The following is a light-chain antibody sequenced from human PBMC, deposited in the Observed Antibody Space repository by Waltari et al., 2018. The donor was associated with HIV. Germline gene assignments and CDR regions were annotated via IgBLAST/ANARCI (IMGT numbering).Light chain of an antibody. V-gene: IGKV4-1*01. CDR2: WAS. CDR1: QTVLYISRNKDY. CDR3: QQYFGSPWT. Sequence: DIVMTQSPHSLAVSLGERATINCKSSQTVLYISRNKDYLAWYQQKPGQPPKLLLSWASTRESGVPDRFSGSGSGTDFTLTISSLQAEDVAVYFCQQYFGSPWTFGQGTKVEIK. J-gene: IGKJ1*01.